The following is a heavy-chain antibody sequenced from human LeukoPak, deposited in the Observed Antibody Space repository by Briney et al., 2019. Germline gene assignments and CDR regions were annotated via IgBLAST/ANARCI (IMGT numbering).Heavy chain of an antibody. CDR3: AKVYGSGSYNSFDY. D-gene: IGHD3-10*01. Sequence: GGSLRLSCAASGFTFSSYAMSWVRQAPGKGLEWVSFISGSGGSTYYADSVKGRFTVSRDSSKNTLYLQMNSLRAEDTAVYYCAKVYGSGSYNSFDYWGQGTLVTVSS. CDR1: GFTFSSYA. J-gene: IGHJ4*02. V-gene: IGHV3-23*01. CDR2: ISGSGGST.